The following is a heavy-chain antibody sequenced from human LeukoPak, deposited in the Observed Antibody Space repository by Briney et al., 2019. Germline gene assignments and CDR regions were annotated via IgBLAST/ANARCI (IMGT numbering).Heavy chain of an antibody. CDR2: IIPIFGTA. D-gene: IGHD3-22*01. CDR3: ARDKTRGMVDSDYYDSSGYYYAAGY. Sequence: EASVKVSCKASGGTLSSYAISWVRQAPGQGLEWMGGIIPIFGTANYAQKFQGRVTITADESTSTAYMELSSLRSEDTAVYYCARDKTRGMVDSDYYDSSGYYYAAGYWGQGTLVTVSS. V-gene: IGHV1-69*13. CDR1: GGTLSSYA. J-gene: IGHJ4*02.